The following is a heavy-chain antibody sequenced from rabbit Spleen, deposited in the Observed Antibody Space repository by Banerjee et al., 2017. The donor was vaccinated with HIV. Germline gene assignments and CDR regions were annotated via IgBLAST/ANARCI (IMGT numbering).Heavy chain of an antibody. CDR1: GFSFSDRDV. V-gene: IGHV1S45*01. D-gene: IGHD8-1*01. CDR2: IGSGSTGNT. J-gene: IGHJ6*01. Sequence: QEQLVESGGGLVKPEGSLTLTCKASGFSFSDRDVMCWVRQAPGKGLEWIGCIGSGSTGNTYYASWAKGRFTISKTSSTTVTLQMTSLTAADTATYFCARDTGSSFSSYGMDLWGPGTLVTVS. CDR3: ARDTGSSFSSYGMDL.